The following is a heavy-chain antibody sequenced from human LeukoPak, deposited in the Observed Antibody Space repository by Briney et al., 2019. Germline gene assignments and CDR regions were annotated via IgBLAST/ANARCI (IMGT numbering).Heavy chain of an antibody. V-gene: IGHV4-34*01. D-gene: IGHD3-10*01. CDR2: INYSGST. Sequence: SETLSLTCAVYGGSFSGYYWRWIRQPPGKGLEWIGEINYSGSTNYNPSFKSRVTISVDTSKNQFSLKLSSVTAADTAVYYGARGRTGITMVRGVIQKSLYYFDYWGQGTLVTVSS. CDR1: GGSFSGYY. CDR3: ARGRTGITMVRGVIQKSLYYFDY. J-gene: IGHJ4*02.